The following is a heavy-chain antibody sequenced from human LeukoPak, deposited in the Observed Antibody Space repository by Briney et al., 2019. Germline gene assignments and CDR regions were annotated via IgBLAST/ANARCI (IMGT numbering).Heavy chain of an antibody. J-gene: IGHJ4*02. CDR1: GFTFSSYG. CDR3: AKDRLKWEFGELLY. V-gene: IGHV3-30*02. Sequence: GGSLRLSCAASGFTFSSYGMHWVRQAPGKGLEWVAFIRYDGSNKYYADSVKGRFTISRDNSKNTLYLQMNSLRAEDTAVYYCAKDRLKWEFGELLYWGQGTLVTVSS. D-gene: IGHD3-10*01. CDR2: IRYDGSNK.